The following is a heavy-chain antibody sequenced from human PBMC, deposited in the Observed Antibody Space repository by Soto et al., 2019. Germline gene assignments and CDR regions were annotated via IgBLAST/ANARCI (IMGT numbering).Heavy chain of an antibody. D-gene: IGHD5-18*01. V-gene: IGHV3-21*01. CDR1: GFTFRSYS. CDR3: ARYGREERRLIPLAQLSFPNWFDP. Sequence: EVQLVESGGGLVKPGGSLRLSCAASGFTFRSYSMNWVRQAPGKGLEWVSSISSSSTNIYYADSVKGRFTISRDNAQNAPYLQMISLRGEDTAVYYCARYGREERRLIPLAQLSFPNWFDPWGQGTLVTVSS. CDR2: ISSSSTNI. J-gene: IGHJ5*02.